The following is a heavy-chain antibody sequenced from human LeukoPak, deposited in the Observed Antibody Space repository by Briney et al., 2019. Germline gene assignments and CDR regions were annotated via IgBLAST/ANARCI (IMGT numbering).Heavy chain of an antibody. CDR3: AKSDYDYVWESYRYLYYFDY. D-gene: IGHD3-16*02. Sequence: GGSLRLSCAASGFTFSSYAMSWVRQAPGKGLEWVSAISGSGGSTYYADSVKGRFTISRDNSKNTLYLQMNSLRAEDTAVYYCAKSDYDYVWESYRYLYYFDYWGQGTLVTVSS. V-gene: IGHV3-23*01. J-gene: IGHJ4*02. CDR1: GFTFSSYA. CDR2: ISGSGGST.